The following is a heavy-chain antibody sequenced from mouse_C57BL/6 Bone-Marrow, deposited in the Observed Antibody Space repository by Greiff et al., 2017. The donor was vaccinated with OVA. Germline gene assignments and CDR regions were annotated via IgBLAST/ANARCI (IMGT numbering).Heavy chain of an antibody. D-gene: IGHD2-5*01. CDR3: TAYYSNYGGDFDY. CDR2: IDPETGGT. CDR1: GYTFTDYE. J-gene: IGHJ2*01. Sequence: VQLQQSGAELVRPGASVTLSCKASGYTFTDYEMHWVKQTPVHGLEWIGAIDPETGGTAYNQKFKGKAILTADKSSSTPYMELRSLTSVDSAFYNCTAYYSNYGGDFDYWGPGTTLTVSS. V-gene: IGHV1-15*01.